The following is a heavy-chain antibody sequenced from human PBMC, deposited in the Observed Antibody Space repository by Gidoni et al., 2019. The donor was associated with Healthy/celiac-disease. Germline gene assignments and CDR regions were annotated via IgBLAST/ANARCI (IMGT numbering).Heavy chain of an antibody. D-gene: IGHD5-18*01. CDR3: ARSKMGRGYSYGYNAFDP. J-gene: IGHJ5*02. V-gene: IGHV3-66*01. CDR1: GFPVSSNY. CDR2: IYSGGST. Sequence: EVQLVESGGGLVQPGGSLRLSCAASGFPVSSNYMSWVRQAPGKGLEWVSVIYSGGSTYYADSVKGRFTISRDNSKNTLYLQMNSLRAEDTAVYYCARSKMGRGYSYGYNAFDPWGQGTLVTVSS.